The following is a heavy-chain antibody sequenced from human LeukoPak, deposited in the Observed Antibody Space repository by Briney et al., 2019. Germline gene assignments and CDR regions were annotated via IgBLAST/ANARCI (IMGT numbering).Heavy chain of an antibody. V-gene: IGHV4-59*01. CDR1: GGSISSYY. CDR3: ARDGGGGGDYDY. J-gene: IGHJ4*02. CDR2: IYYSGST. Sequence: PSETLSLTCTVSGGSISSYYWSWIRQPPGKGLEWIGYIYYSGSTNYNPSLKSRVTISVDTSKNQSSLKLSSVTAADTAVYYCARDGGGGGDYDYWGQGTLVTVSS. D-gene: IGHD3-16*01.